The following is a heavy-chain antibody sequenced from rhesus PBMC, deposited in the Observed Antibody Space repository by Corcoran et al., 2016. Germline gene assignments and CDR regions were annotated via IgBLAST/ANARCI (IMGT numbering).Heavy chain of an antibody. V-gene: IGHV3-116*02. J-gene: IGHJ4*01. CDR2: IRNKANAGTP. D-gene: IGHD6S26*01. CDR3: ARALGGWSLDY. CDR1: GFTFSDYY. Sequence: EVRLVESGGGLVQPGGSLRLSCAASGFTFSDYYISWVRQAPGKGPEWEGFIRNKANAGTPEYAASGKGRFTISRDDSKSIASLQINSLKTEDTAVYYCARALGGWSLDYWGQGVLVTVSS.